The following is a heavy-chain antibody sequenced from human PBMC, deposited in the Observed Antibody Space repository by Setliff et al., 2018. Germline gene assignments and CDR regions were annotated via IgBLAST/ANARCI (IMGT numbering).Heavy chain of an antibody. V-gene: IGHV4-39*07. D-gene: IGHD1-26*01. CDR3: ARQGAGAKNWFDP. CDR2: MHSDGAT. Sequence: ASETLSLTCTVSGLSISTNRYYWGWLRQPPGRGLELIGLMHSDGATYSNPSLQSRVTLSLDASRSQFSLALTSVAAADTAMYYCARQGAGAKNWFDPWGQGTLVTVSS. CDR1: GLSISTNRYY. J-gene: IGHJ5*02.